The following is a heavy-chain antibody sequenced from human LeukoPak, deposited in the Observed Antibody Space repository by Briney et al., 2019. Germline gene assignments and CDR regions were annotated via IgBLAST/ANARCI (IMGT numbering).Heavy chain of an antibody. CDR3: ARDARVQKWFGEVIMTTTYYFDD. D-gene: IGHD3-10*01. V-gene: IGHV4-4*02. J-gene: IGHJ4*02. Sequence: SETLSLTCAVSGGSISSSNWWSWVRQPPGKGLEWIGSIYYSGSAYYDPSLKSRVTISVDTSKNQFSLKLTSVTAADTAVYYCARDARVQKWFGEVIMTTTYYFDDWGQGTLVTVSS. CDR2: IYYSGSA. CDR1: GGSISSSNW.